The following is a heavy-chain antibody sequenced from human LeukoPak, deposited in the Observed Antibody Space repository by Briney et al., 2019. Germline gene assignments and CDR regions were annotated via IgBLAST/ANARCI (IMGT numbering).Heavy chain of an antibody. V-gene: IGHV3-11*06. Sequence: PEGSLRLSCAASGFTFSDSYMSWIRQTPGKGLEWLSYISSSSSDTNYADSVKGRFTISRDNAKNSLYLQMNSLRAEDTAVYYCARGSRTIELGDDYWGQGTLVTVSS. J-gene: IGHJ4*02. D-gene: IGHD5-24*01. CDR3: ARGSRTIELGDDY. CDR1: GFTFSDSY. CDR2: ISSSSSDT.